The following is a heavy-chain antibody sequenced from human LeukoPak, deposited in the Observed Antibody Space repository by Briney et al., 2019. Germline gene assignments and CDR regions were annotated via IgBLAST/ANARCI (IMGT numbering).Heavy chain of an antibody. D-gene: IGHD1-1*01. CDR1: GFTFSSYA. V-gene: IGHV3-23*01. Sequence: PGGSLRLSCAASGFTFSSYAMSWVRQAPGKGLEWVSAISGSGGSTYYADSVKGRFTISRDNSKNTLYLQMNSLRAEDTAVYYCAKDKERSRPYPALFDYWGQGTLVTVSS. J-gene: IGHJ4*02. CDR2: ISGSGGST. CDR3: AKDKERSRPYPALFDY.